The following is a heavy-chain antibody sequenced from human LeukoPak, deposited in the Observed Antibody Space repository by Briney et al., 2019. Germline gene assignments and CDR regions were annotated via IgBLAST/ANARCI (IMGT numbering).Heavy chain of an antibody. Sequence: GGSLRLSCAASGFTFRMYVMKWVRQAPGKGLEWVSSIGSSSSFMYYADSMRGRFTISRDNAKNSLYLQMNSLRAEDAAVYYCAREDYSSGNPTIDNWGQGTLVTVSS. CDR1: GFTFRMYV. CDR3: AREDYSSGNPTIDN. CDR2: IGSSSSFM. D-gene: IGHD3-10*01. J-gene: IGHJ4*02. V-gene: IGHV3-21*01.